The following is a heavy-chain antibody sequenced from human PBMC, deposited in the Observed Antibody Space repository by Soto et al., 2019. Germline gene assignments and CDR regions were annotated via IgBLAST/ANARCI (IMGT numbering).Heavy chain of an antibody. Sequence: QVQLVQSGAEVKKPGSSVKVSCKASGGTFSSCAISWVRQAPGQGLEWMGGIIPIFGTANYAQKFQGRVTITADESTSTAYMELSSLRSEDTAVYYCARARYSRSSSYYYYGMDVWGQGTTVTVSS. V-gene: IGHV1-69*01. CDR2: IIPIFGTA. CDR1: GGTFSSCA. D-gene: IGHD6-6*01. J-gene: IGHJ6*02. CDR3: ARARYSRSSSYYYYGMDV.